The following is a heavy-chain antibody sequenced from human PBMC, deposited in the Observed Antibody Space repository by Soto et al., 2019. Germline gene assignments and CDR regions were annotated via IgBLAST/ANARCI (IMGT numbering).Heavy chain of an antibody. CDR1: GFTVGSYA. V-gene: IGHV3-49*04. D-gene: IGHD3-22*01. CDR2: IRSEANGGTT. J-gene: IGHJ4*02. Sequence: GSLALSSTGSGFTVGSYALSWVRPAPGKGLEWVGVIRSEANGGTTDYAASVKGRITISRDDSKSIAYMEINSLQTEDTAVYYCTRYYYESSGYYVYWGQGALVTVSS. CDR3: TRYYYESSGYYVY.